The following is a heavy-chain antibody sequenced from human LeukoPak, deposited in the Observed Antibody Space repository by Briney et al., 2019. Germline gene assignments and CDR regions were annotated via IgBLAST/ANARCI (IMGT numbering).Heavy chain of an antibody. Sequence: GGSLRLSCAASGFTLSSYAMSWVRQAPGKGLEWVSAISGSGDTTYYADSVKGRFTISRDNSRNTLYLEIHSLRAEDAAVYNCAKDHNYASGSSYLVGPHYYYMDVWGKGTTVTISS. D-gene: IGHD3-10*01. CDR2: ISGSGDTT. CDR3: AKDHNYASGSSYLVGPHYYYMDV. CDR1: GFTLSSYA. J-gene: IGHJ6*03. V-gene: IGHV3-23*01.